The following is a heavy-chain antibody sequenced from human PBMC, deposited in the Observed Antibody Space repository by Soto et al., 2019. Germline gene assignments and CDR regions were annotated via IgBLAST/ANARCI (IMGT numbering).Heavy chain of an antibody. Sequence: GGSLRLSCAASRFTFSSYAMSWVRQAPGKGLEWVSSISGNGGNTYYADSVKGRFTISRDNSKNTLYLQMNSLRAEDTAVYYCAKRSSSSTFDYWGQGTLVTVSS. CDR1: RFTFSSYA. J-gene: IGHJ4*02. V-gene: IGHV3-23*01. D-gene: IGHD6-6*01. CDR3: AKRSSSSTFDY. CDR2: ISGNGGNT.